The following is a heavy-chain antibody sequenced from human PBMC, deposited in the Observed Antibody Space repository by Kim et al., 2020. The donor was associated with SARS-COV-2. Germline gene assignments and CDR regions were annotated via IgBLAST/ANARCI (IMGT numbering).Heavy chain of an antibody. CDR3: TTDFPLYYYGSGSIDY. V-gene: IGHV3-15*01. J-gene: IGHJ4*02. D-gene: IGHD3-10*01. Sequence: VKGRFTISRDDSKNTLYLQMNSLKTEDTAVYYCTTDFPLYYYGSGSIDYWGQGTLVTVSS.